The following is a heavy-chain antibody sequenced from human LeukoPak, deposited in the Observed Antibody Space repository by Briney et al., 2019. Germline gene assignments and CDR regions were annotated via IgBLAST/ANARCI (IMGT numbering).Heavy chain of an antibody. Sequence: SETLSLTCTVSGGSISSYYWSWIQQPPGKGLEWIGYIYYSGSTNYNPSLKSRVTISVDTSKNQFSLKLSSVTAADTAVYYCARVEGPAATYYYYGMDVWGQGTTVTVSS. CDR2: IYYSGST. CDR3: ARVEGPAATYYYYGMDV. V-gene: IGHV4-59*12. CDR1: GGSISSYY. J-gene: IGHJ6*02. D-gene: IGHD2-2*01.